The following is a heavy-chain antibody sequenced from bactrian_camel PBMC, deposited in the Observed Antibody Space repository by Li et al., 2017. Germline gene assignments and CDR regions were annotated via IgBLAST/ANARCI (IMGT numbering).Heavy chain of an antibody. CDR2: ISPGGQRT. CDR3: AADPANACGANWIRFRLGVNS. V-gene: IGHV3S1*01. CDR1: GFTGGRHC. D-gene: IGHD1*01. Sequence: HVQLVESGGGSVQAEGSLRLSCAASGFTGGRHCMAWFRLLPGKEREAVAAISPGGQRTYFADSVKGRFTISHDSAKSTLYLQMNNLRPEDTAIYYCAADPANACGANWIRFRLGVNSWGRGTQVTVS. J-gene: IGHJ6*01.